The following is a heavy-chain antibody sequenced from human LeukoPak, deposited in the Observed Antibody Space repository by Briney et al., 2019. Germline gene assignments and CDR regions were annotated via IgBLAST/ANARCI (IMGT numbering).Heavy chain of an antibody. J-gene: IGHJ3*02. D-gene: IGHD3-22*01. CDR2: ITPIFGTA. Sequence: SVKVSCKASGGTFSSYAISWVRQAPGQGLEWMGGITPIFGTANYAQKFQGRVTITADESTSTAYMELSSLRSEDTAVYHCARDHYYDSSGYYYEGAFDIWGQGTMVTVSS. CDR3: ARDHYYDSSGYYYEGAFDI. V-gene: IGHV1-69*01. CDR1: GGTFSSYA.